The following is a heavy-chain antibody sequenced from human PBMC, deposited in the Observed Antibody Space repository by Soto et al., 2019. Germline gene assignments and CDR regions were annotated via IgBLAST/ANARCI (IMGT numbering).Heavy chain of an antibody. D-gene: IGHD3-3*01. V-gene: IGHV4-59*08. J-gene: IGHJ4*02. CDR3: TRLGGYYQALDS. CDR1: GGSLSGYY. Sequence: PSETLSLTCSVSGGSLSGYYWTWTRQPPGKGLEWIGYIYYAGTTAYNHSLKSRVTISLDTSKNHFSLKMDSVTAADTAVYYCTRLGGYYQALDSWGQGTLVTVSS. CDR2: IYYAGTT.